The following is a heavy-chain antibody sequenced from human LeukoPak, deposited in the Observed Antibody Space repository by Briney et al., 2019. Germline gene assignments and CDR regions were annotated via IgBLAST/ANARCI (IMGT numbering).Heavy chain of an antibody. V-gene: IGHV3-48*03. CDR1: GFTFSSYE. D-gene: IGHD6-19*01. J-gene: IGHJ4*02. Sequence: GGSLRLSCAASGFTFSSYEMNWVRHAPGKGLEWVSYISSSGSTIYYADSVKGRFTISRDNAKNSLYLQMNSLRAEDTAVYYCARASRSSGWDYFDYWGQGTPVTVSS. CDR3: ARASRSSGWDYFDY. CDR2: ISSSGSTI.